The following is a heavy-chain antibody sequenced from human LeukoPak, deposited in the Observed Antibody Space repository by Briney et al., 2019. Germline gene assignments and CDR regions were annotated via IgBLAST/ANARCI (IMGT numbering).Heavy chain of an antibody. CDR3: ARVPLFGWAPYYYYYYMDV. Sequence: SETLSLTCSVSGASISSGSNYWGWIRQPPGKTLEWIGSIYSSGSTYYNPSLKSRVIIIIDTPKNHFSLTLSSVTAADTAVYYCARVPLFGWAPYYYYYYMDVWGKGTTVTVSS. D-gene: IGHD3-10*01. CDR1: GASISSGSNY. V-gene: IGHV4-39*07. CDR2: IYSSGST. J-gene: IGHJ6*03.